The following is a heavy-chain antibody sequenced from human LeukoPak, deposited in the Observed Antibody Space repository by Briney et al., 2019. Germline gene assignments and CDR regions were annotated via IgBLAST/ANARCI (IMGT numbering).Heavy chain of an antibody. CDR1: GFTFGDYA. V-gene: IGHV3-23*01. CDR2: ISGSGGST. J-gene: IGHJ3*02. Sequence: GGSLRLSCTASGFTFGDYALSWFRQAPGKGLEWVSAISGSGGSTYYADSVKGRFTISRDNSKNTLYLQMNSLRAEDTAVYYCAKGPDAFDIWGQGTMVTVSS. CDR3: AKGPDAFDI.